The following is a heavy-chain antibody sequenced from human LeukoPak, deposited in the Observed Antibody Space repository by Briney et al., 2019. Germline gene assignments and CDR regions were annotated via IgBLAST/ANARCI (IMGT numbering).Heavy chain of an antibody. D-gene: IGHD3-10*01. Sequence: ASVKVSCKASGYTFTSYYMHWVRQATGQGLEWMGWMNPNSGNTGYAQKSQGRVTITRNTSISTAYMELSSLRSEDTAVYYCARGDYYGSGVDYWGQGTLVTVSS. V-gene: IGHV1-8*03. CDR3: ARGDYYGSGVDY. CDR1: GYTFTSYY. J-gene: IGHJ4*02. CDR2: MNPNSGNT.